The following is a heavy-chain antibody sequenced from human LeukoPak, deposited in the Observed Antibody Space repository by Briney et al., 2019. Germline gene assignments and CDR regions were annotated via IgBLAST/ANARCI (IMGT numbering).Heavy chain of an antibody. D-gene: IGHD4-17*01. CDR2: INPSGGST. J-gene: IGHJ4*02. CDR1: GYTFTSYY. CDR3: ARFTVTNYYFDY. V-gene: IGHV1-46*01. Sequence: GASVKVSCKASGYTFTSYYMHWVRQAPGQGLEWMGIINPSGGSTSYAQKFQGRATMTRDTSTSTVYMELSSLRSEDTAVYYCARFTVTNYYFDYWGQGTLATVSS.